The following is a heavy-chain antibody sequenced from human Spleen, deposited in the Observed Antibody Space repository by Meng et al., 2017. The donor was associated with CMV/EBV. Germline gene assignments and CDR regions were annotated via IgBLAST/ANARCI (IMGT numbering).Heavy chain of an antibody. V-gene: IGHV3-23*01. CDR3: ARDRFGLGI. J-gene: IGHJ3*02. D-gene: IGHD3-16*01. CDR1: GFTFTHYA. CDR2: ISGGGNT. Sequence: GESLKISCAASGFTFTHYAMTWVRQAPGKGLEWVSGISGGGNTYYADSVKGRFTISGDTSKNTLYLQMNSLRAEDTAVYYCARDRFGLGIWGQGTMVTVSS.